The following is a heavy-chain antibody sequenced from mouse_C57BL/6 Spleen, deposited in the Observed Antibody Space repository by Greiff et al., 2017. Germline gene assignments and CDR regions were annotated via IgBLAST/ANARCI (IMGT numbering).Heavy chain of an antibody. CDR1: GFSLTSYG. CDR3: AGEGGGYAMDY. V-gene: IGHV2-5*01. CDR2: IWRGGST. J-gene: IGHJ4*01. Sequence: QVQLKESGPGLVQPSQSLSITCTVSGFSLTSYGVHWVRQSPGKGLEWLGVIWRGGSTDNNAPFMSRLSITKDNSKGQVFFKMNSRQADDTAICGWAGEGGGYAMDYWGQGTSVTVSS.